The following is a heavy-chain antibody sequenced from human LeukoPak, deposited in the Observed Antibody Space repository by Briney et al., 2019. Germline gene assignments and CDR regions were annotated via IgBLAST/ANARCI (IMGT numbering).Heavy chain of an antibody. CDR1: GFTFSSYA. Sequence: PGRSLRLSCAASGFTFSSYAMHWARQAPGKGLEWVAVISYDGSNKYYADSVKGRFTISRDNSKNTLYLQMNSLRAEDTAVYYCARGEATSGSGYDYLDYWGQGTLVTVSS. CDR2: ISYDGSNK. D-gene: IGHD5-12*01. J-gene: IGHJ4*02. V-gene: IGHV3-30*04. CDR3: ARGEATSGSGYDYLDY.